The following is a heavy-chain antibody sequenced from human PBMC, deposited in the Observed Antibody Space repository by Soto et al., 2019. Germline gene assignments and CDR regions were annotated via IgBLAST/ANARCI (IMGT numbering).Heavy chain of an antibody. Sequence: GGSLRLSCAASGFTFSSYWMSWVRQAPGKGLERVANIKQDGSEKYYVDSVKGRFTISRDNAKNSLYLQMNSLRAEDTAVYYCARDPSVVVVAATPYYYYGMDVWGQGT. D-gene: IGHD2-15*01. CDR3: ARDPSVVVVAATPYYYYGMDV. CDR2: IKQDGSEK. V-gene: IGHV3-7*01. CDR1: GFTFSSYW. J-gene: IGHJ6*02.